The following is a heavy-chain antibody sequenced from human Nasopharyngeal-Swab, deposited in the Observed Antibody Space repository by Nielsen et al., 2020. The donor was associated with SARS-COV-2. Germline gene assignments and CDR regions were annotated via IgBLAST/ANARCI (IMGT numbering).Heavy chain of an antibody. CDR3: ASGYDFWTGYGY. D-gene: IGHD3-3*01. CDR1: GFTFSSYS. Sequence: GGSLRPSCAASGFTFSSYSMNWVRQAPGKGLEWVSSISSSSSSIYYADSVKGRFTISRDNAKNSLYLQMNSLRAEDTAVYYCASGYDFWTGYGYWGQGTLVTVSS. CDR2: ISSSSSSI. J-gene: IGHJ4*02. V-gene: IGHV3-21*01.